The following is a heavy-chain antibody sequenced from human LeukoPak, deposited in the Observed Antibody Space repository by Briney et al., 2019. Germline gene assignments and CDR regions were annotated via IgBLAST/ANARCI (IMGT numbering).Heavy chain of an antibody. D-gene: IGHD3-3*01. CDR1: GFTFSSYW. J-gene: IGHJ4*02. V-gene: IGHV3-7*01. Sequence: GGSLRLSCAASGFTFSSYWMSWVRQAPGKGLEWVANIKQDGSEKYYVDSVKGRFTISRDYAKNSLYLQMNSLRAEDTAVYYCASSRFLEWLLNWGQGTLVTVSS. CDR2: IKQDGSEK. CDR3: ASSRFLEWLLN.